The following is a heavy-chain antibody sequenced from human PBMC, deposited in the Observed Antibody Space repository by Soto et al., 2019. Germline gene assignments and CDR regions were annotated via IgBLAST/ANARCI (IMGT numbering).Heavy chain of an antibody. CDR2: LNPRNGQT. V-gene: IGHV1-8*01. CDR3: ARETDTSMVDY. Sequence: QVPLVQSGAEVKKPGASVKVSCQTSGYNFSAYYFNWVRQAAGQGPEWMGWLNPRNGQTGYVQKFRGRVTMTRDTSIATVYLELSRLTSEDTAIYFCARETDTSMVDYWGQGTLVTVSS. J-gene: IGHJ4*02. D-gene: IGHD5-18*01. CDR1: GYNFSAYY.